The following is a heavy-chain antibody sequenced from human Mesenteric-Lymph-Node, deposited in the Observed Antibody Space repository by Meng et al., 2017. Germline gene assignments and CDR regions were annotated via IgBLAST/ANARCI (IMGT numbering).Heavy chain of an antibody. D-gene: IGHD3-22*01. J-gene: IGHJ4*02. CDR2: ISRSGSTT. Sequence: LSLTCALSGSSISTGYYWGWVRQAPGKGLEWISFISRSGSTTYYADSVMGRFTISRDTAKNSLYLQMNSLRAEDTAIYYCARVQDYCDSSGYYGRAMDYWGQGTLVTVSS. V-gene: IGHV3-11*04. CDR3: ARVQDYCDSSGYYGRAMDY. CDR1: GSSISTGYY.